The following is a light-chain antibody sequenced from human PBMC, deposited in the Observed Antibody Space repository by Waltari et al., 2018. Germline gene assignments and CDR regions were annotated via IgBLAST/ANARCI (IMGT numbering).Light chain of an antibody. CDR3: QQYYSVPLT. Sequence: DIAMTQSPDSLAVSLGGTATITCKASQTISYSSNNKNYLAWYQKKPGQPPRLLISWASSRESGVPDRFSGSGSGTDFTLTISSLQVEDVAIYYCQQYYSVPLTFGQGTKVGIK. J-gene: IGKJ1*01. V-gene: IGKV4-1*01. CDR1: QTISYSSNNKNY. CDR2: WAS.